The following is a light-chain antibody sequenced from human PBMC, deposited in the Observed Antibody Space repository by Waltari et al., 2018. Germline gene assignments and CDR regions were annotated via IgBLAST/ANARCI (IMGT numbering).Light chain of an antibody. V-gene: IGKV4-1*01. CDR2: GAS. J-gene: IGKJ1*01. CDR1: QSVLRNSNNQNY. CDR3: QQYYFPPWT. Sequence: DIVMTQSPDYLAVSLGERATINCKSSQSVLRNSNNQNYVAWYQKKPGPPPKLLISGASIRESGVPDRFSGSGSGTDFSLTISSLQAGDVAVYYCQQYYFPPWTFGPGTKVEIK.